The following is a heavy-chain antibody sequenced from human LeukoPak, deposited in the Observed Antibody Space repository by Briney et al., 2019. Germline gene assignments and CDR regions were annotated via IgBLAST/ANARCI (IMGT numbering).Heavy chain of an antibody. D-gene: IGHD6-19*01. Sequence: GASVKVSCKASGYTFTSYGISWVRQAPGQGLEWMGWISAYNGNTNYAQKLQGRVTMTTDTSTSTAYMELRSLRSDDTAVYYCARDNRVSGWYGGYFDYWGQGTLVTVSS. J-gene: IGHJ4*02. V-gene: IGHV1-18*01. CDR3: ARDNRVSGWYGGYFDY. CDR1: GYTFTSYG. CDR2: ISAYNGNT.